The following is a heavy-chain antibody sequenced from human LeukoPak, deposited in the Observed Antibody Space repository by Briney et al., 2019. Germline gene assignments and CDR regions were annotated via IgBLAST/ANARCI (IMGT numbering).Heavy chain of an antibody. D-gene: IGHD1-26*01. J-gene: IGHJ4*02. CDR1: DFTFSRFG. CDR2: MWYDGNYI. V-gene: IGHV3-33*01. CDR3: ARDGGVVGATNFDY. Sequence: GGSLRLSCAASDFTFSRFGMHWVRQAPGKGLEWVAFMWYDGNYIYYVDSVKGRFTISRDNAKNSLYLQMNSLRAEDTAVYYCARDGGVVGATNFDYWGQGTLVTVSS.